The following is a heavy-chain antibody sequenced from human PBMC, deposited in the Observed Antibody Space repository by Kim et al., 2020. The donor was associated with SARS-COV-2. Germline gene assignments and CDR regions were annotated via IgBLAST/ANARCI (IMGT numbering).Heavy chain of an antibody. Sequence: SETLSLTCTVSGGSISSYYWSWIRQPPGKGLEWIGYIYYSGSTNYNPSLKSRVTISVDTSKNQFSLKLSSVTAADTAVYYCARGRAGDYYELWYRVGMDVWGQGTTVTVSS. J-gene: IGHJ6*02. D-gene: IGHD4-17*01. CDR1: GGSISSYY. CDR3: ARGRAGDYYELWYRVGMDV. CDR2: IYYSGST. V-gene: IGHV4-59*01.